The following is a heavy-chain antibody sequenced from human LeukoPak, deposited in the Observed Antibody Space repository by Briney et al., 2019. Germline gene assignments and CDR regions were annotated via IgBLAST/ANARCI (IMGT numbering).Heavy chain of an antibody. CDR1: GSSINSVYS. D-gene: IGHD3-22*01. Sequence: PSETLSLTCTVFGSSINSVYSWGWIRQPPGKGLKWIGSIYHNGNTYYNSSLKSRVTISVHTSENQFSLKLSSVTAADTAVYYCASYKTYYDSSGNPFDYWGQGTLVTVSS. J-gene: IGHJ4*02. CDR2: IYHNGNT. V-gene: IGHV4-38-2*02. CDR3: ASYKTYYDSSGNPFDY.